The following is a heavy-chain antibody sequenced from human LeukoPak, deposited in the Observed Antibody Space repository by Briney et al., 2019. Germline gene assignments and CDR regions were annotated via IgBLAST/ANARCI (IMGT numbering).Heavy chain of an antibody. J-gene: IGHJ6*03. CDR1: GGCITYYY. V-gene: IGHV4-59*08. CDR2: IYYTGST. Sequence: SETLSLTCTVSGGCITYYYWSWLRQPPGKGLEWIGLIYYTGSTNYSPSLKSRVSISVDTSKNQFSLKMTSVTAADTAVYYCARHKGAGSYYIWYYYYMDVWGKGTTVTVSS. CDR3: ARHKGAGSYYIWYYYYMDV. D-gene: IGHD3-10*01.